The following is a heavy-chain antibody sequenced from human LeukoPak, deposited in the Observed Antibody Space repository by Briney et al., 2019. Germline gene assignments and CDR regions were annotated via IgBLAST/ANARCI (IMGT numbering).Heavy chain of an antibody. CDR2: IIPIFGTA. CDR1: GGTFSSYA. Sequence: VKVSCKASGGTFSSYAISWVRQAPGQGLEWMGGIIPIFGTANYAQKFQGRVTITADKSTSTAYMELSSLRSEDTAVYYCARAGYSYGPTIYYYYMDVWGKGTTVTVSS. J-gene: IGHJ6*03. D-gene: IGHD5-18*01. V-gene: IGHV1-69*06. CDR3: ARAGYSYGPTIYYYYMDV.